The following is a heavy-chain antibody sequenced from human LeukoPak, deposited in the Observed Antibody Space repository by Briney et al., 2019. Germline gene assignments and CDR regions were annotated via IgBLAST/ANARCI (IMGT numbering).Heavy chain of an antibody. J-gene: IGHJ4*02. CDR1: GFTFSSYA. Sequence: GGSLRLSCAASGFTFSSYAMSWVRQAPGKGLEWVSTISGAVGNTHYADSVKGRFTISRDNAKNTLFLQMSSLRAEDTAVYYCARGNFYSGSGSSPLDYWGQGTLVTVFS. CDR2: ISGAVGNT. CDR3: ARGNFYSGSGSSPLDY. V-gene: IGHV3-23*01. D-gene: IGHD3-10*01.